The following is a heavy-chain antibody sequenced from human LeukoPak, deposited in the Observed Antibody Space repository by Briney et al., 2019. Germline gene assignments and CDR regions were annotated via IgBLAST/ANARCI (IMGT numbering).Heavy chain of an antibody. J-gene: IGHJ6*02. CDR2: INPNSGGT. D-gene: IGHD3-22*01. CDR1: GYTFTGYY. Sequence: ASVKVSCKASGYTFTGYYMHWVRQAPGQGLEWMGWINPNSGGTNYAQKFQGRVTMTRDTSISTAYMELSRLRSDDTAVYYCARDGAQYDSLDYEGEYYYYFGMDVWGQGATVTVSS. V-gene: IGHV1-2*02. CDR3: ARDGAQYDSLDYEGEYYYYFGMDV.